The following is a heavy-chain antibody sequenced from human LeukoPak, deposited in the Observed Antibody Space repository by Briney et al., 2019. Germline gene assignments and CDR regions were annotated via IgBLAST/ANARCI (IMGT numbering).Heavy chain of an antibody. CDR3: ARENPFTIFGVVIIWFDP. CDR2: IYYSGST. D-gene: IGHD3-3*01. V-gene: IGHV4-59*01. J-gene: IGHJ5*02. Sequence: SETLSLTCTVSGGSISSYYWSWIRQPPGKGLEWIGYIYYSGSTNYNPSLKSRVTISVDTSKNQFSLKLSSVTAADTAVYYCARENPFTIFGVVIIWFDPWGQGTLVTVSS. CDR1: GGSISSYY.